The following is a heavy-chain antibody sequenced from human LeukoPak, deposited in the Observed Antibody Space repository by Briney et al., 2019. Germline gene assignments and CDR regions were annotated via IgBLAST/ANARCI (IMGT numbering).Heavy chain of an antibody. D-gene: IGHD3-22*01. CDR2: IIPIFGTA. V-gene: IGHV1-69*05. Sequence: GASVKVSCKASGGTFSSYAISWVRQAPGQGLEWMGGIIPIFGTANYAQKFQGRVTITTDESTSTAYMELSSLRSEDTAVYYCARDLLIPDYYDSSGYNYYYMDVWGKGTTVTVSS. CDR3: ARDLLIPDYYDSSGYNYYYMDV. CDR1: GGTFSSYA. J-gene: IGHJ6*03.